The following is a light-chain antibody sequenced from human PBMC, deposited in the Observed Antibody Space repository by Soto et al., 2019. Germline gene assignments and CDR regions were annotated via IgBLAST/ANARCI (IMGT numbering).Light chain of an antibody. CDR2: DAS. J-gene: IGKJ5*01. V-gene: IGKV1-5*01. CDR3: QRYNSYPIT. CDR1: QSISSW. Sequence: DIELTQSPSTLSTSVEDRVTITCRASQSISSWLAWYQQRPGQAPKLLIYDASRLESGVPSRFSGTGSGTEFTLTISSLQPDDFATYYCQRYNSYPITFGQGTRLEIK.